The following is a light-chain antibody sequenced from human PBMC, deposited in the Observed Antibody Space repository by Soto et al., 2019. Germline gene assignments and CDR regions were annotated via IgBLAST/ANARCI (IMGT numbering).Light chain of an antibody. J-gene: IGKJ1*01. CDR2: GAS. CDR3: QQYVSSPWA. V-gene: IGKV3-20*01. CDR1: QSVSSSS. Sequence: EIVLAQSPGTLSLSPGESATLSCRASQSVSSSSLAWYQQKAGQAPRLLIYGASRRATGIPDRFSGSGSGTDFTLTISRLEPEDFAVYYCQQYVSSPWAFGQGTKVDIK.